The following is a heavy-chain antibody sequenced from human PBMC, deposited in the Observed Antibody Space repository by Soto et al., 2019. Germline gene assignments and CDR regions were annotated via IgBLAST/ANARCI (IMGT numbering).Heavy chain of an antibody. V-gene: IGHV3-48*03. J-gene: IGHJ4*02. CDR3: ARVRYSSGWYDY. Sequence: GSLRLSCAASGFTFSSYEMNWVRQAPGKGLEWVSYISSSGSTIYYADSVKGRFTISRDNAKNSLYLQMNSLRAEDTAVYYCARVRYSSGWYDYWGQGTLVTVSS. D-gene: IGHD6-19*01. CDR2: ISSSGSTI. CDR1: GFTFSSYE.